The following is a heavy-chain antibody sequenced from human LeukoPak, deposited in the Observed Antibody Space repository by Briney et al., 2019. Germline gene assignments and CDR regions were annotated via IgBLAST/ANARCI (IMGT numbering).Heavy chain of an antibody. CDR2: ISAYNGNT. V-gene: IGHV1-18*01. Sequence: ASVKVSCKASGYTFTSYGISWVRQAPGQGLEWMGWISAYNGNTNYAQKLQGRVTMTTDTSTSTAYMELRSLRSDDTAVCYCARDSPVSGSSWYRSTFDYWGREPWSPSPQ. CDR3: ARDSPVSGSSWYRSTFDY. CDR1: GYTFTSYG. D-gene: IGHD6-13*01. J-gene: IGHJ4*02.